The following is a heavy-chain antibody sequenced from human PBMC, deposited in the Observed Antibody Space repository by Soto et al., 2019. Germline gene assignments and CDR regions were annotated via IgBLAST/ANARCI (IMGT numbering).Heavy chain of an antibody. V-gene: IGHV1-69*01. CDR3: AREGCSSTSCYSRYNWFDP. D-gene: IGHD2-2*01. Sequence: QVQLVQSGAEVKKPGSSVKVSCKASGGTFSSYAISWVRQAPGQGLEWMGGIIPIFGTANYAQKFQGRVTITADESTSTANMELSSLRSEDTAVYYCAREGCSSTSCYSRYNWFDPWGQGTLVTVSS. CDR2: IIPIFGTA. J-gene: IGHJ5*02. CDR1: GGTFSSYA.